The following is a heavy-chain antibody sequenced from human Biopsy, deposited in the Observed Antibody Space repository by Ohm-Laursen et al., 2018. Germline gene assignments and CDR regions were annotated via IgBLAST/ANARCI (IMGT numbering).Heavy chain of an antibody. V-gene: IGHV3-9*01. D-gene: IGHD3-16*01. CDR2: INRDSDTA. CDR3: VKDRGGARASFHY. CDR1: GFIFDDYH. J-gene: IGHJ4*02. Sequence: SLRLSCSAPGFIFDDYHMHWVRQAPGKGLEWVSRINRDSDTADYVDSVRGRFTISRDNARKTLFLQMNSLRPEDTALYYCVKDRGGARASFHYWGQGIRVAVSS.